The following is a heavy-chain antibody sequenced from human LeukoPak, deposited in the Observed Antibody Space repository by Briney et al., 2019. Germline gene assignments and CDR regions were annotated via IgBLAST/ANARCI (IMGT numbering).Heavy chain of an antibody. D-gene: IGHD6-13*01. V-gene: IGHV5-51*01. CDR3: ARLLWRQQLGDY. J-gene: IGHJ4*02. CDR2: IYPGDSDA. CDR1: GYSFTNYW. Sequence: GESLKISCKGSGYSFTNYWIAWVRQMPGKGLEWMGIIYPGDSDATYSPSFQGQVTISADKSINTAYVQWSSLKASDTAMYYCARLLWRQQLGDYWGQGTLVTVSS.